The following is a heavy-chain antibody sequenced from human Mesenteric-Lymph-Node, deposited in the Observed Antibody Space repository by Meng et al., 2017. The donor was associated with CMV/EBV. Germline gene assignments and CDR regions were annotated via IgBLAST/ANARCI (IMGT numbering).Heavy chain of an antibody. CDR2: IIPILGIA. CDR1: GGTFSSYA. V-gene: IGHV1-69*10. D-gene: IGHD2-2*01. CDR3: ARVGHCSSTSCYESGFDP. Sequence: SVKVSCKASGGTFSSYAISWVRQAPGQGLEWMGGIIPILGIANYAQKFQGRVTITADKSTSTAYMELSSLRSEDTAVYYCARVGHCSSTSCYESGFDPWGQGTLVTVSS. J-gene: IGHJ5*02.